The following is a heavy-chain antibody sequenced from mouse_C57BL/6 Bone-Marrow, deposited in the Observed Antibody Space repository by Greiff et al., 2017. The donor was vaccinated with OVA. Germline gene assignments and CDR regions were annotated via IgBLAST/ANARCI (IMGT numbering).Heavy chain of an antibody. CDR1: GFNIKDYY. CDR2: LDPEAGAT. J-gene: IGHJ4*01. CDR3: ARLWLPDYAMDY. D-gene: IGHD2-2*01. V-gene: IGHV14-2*01. Sequence: EVQLQQSGAELVKPGASVKLSCTASGFNIKDYYMHWVKQRPEQGLEWIGRLDPEAGATKYAPKFQGKATITADKSSNTAYLQLSSLTSEDTAVDYCARLWLPDYAMDYWGQGTSVTVSS.